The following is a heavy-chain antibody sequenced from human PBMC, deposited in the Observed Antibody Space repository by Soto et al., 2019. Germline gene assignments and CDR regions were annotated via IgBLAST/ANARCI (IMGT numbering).Heavy chain of an antibody. CDR2: ISGSGGST. CDR3: AKNPGRGGWGVATVDY. D-gene: IGHD5-12*01. CDR1: GFTFSSYA. J-gene: IGHJ4*02. Sequence: EVQLLESGGGLVQPGGSLRLSCAASGFTFSSYAMSWVRQAPGKGLEWVSAISGSGGSTYYADSVKGRFTISRDNSKNTVYLQMSSLRAEDTAVYYGAKNPGRGGWGVATVDYWGQGTLVTVSS. V-gene: IGHV3-23*01.